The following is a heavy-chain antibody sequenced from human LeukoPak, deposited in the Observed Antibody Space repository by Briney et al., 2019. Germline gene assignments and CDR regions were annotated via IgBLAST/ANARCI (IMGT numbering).Heavy chain of an antibody. D-gene: IGHD3-10*01. V-gene: IGHV4-59*01. CDR2: IYYSGST. J-gene: IGHJ6*02. CDR1: GGYISSYY. CDR3: ARELMVRGVFYGMDV. Sequence: SETLSLTCTVSGGYISSYYWSWIRQPPGKGLEWIGYIYYSGSTNYNPSLKSRVTISVDTSKNQFSLKLSSVTAADTAVYYCARELMVRGVFYGMDVWGQGTTVTVSS.